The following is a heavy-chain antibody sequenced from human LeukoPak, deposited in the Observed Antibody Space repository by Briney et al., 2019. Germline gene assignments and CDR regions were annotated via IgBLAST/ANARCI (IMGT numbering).Heavy chain of an antibody. CDR3: AREMGVVTAHGIDV. J-gene: IGHJ6*02. V-gene: IGHV4-39*02. CDR2: IYYSGST. D-gene: IGHD4-23*01. CDR1: GGSISSISSNNYH. Sequence: SETLSLTCIVSGGSISSISSNNYHWGWIRQPPGKGLGWIGSIYYSGSTYYNPSLKSRVTISVDTSKNQFSLKLSSVTAADTALYYCAREMGVVTAHGIDVWGQGTTVTVSS.